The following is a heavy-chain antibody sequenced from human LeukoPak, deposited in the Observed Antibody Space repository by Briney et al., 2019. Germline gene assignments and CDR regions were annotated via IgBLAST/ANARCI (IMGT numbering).Heavy chain of an antibody. Sequence: KASETLSLTCAVYGGSFSGYYWSWIRQPPGKGLEWIGEINHSGSTNYNPSLKSRVTISVDTSKNQFSLKLSSVTAADTAVYYCARDPAASWFDPWGQGTLVTVSS. CDR3: ARDPAASWFDP. D-gene: IGHD6-13*01. CDR1: GGSFSGYY. CDR2: INHSGST. V-gene: IGHV4-34*01. J-gene: IGHJ5*02.